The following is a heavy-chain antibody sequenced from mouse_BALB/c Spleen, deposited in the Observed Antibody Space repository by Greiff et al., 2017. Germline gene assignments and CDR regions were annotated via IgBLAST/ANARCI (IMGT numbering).Heavy chain of an antibody. CDR2: IDPENGNT. CDR1: GFNIKDYY. J-gene: IGHJ1*01. Sequence: EVQLQQSGAELVRPGALVKLSCKASGFNIKDYYMHWVKQRPEQGLEWIGWIDPENGNTIYDPKFQGKASITADTSSNTAYLQLSSLTSEDTAVYYCAPIWYGSSPYWYFDVWGAGTTVTVSS. V-gene: IGHV14-1*02. D-gene: IGHD1-1*01. CDR3: APIWYGSSPYWYFDV.